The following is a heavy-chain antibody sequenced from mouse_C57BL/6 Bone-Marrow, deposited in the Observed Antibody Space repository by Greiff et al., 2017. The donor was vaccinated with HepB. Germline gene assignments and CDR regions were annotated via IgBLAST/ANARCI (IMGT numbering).Heavy chain of an antibody. CDR2: IYPGSGST. D-gene: IGHD2-4*01. CDR3: ARSADYDRAWFAY. J-gene: IGHJ3*01. CDR1: GYTFTGYW. V-gene: IGHV1-55*01. Sequence: VQLQQPGAELVKPGASVKMSCKASGYTFTGYWITWVKQRPGQGLEWIGDIYPGSGSTNYNEKFKSKATLTVDTSSSTAYMQLSSLTSEDSAVYYCARSADYDRAWFAYWGQGTLVTVSA.